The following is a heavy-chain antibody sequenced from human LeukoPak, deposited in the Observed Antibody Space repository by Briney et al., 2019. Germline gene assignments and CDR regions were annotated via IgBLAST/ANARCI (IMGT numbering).Heavy chain of an antibody. Sequence: PSETLSLTCTVSGHSISSYYWSWIRQPPGKGLEWIVYIYYSGSTNYNPSLKSRVTISAYTSNNPFSRKLSSVTPADTAVYYCARHPLTVTTFRAYRYFNLWGRGTLVTASS. J-gene: IGHJ2*01. CDR1: GHSISSYY. D-gene: IGHD4-17*01. CDR2: IYYSGST. CDR3: ARHPLTVTTFRAYRYFNL. V-gene: IGHV4-59*08.